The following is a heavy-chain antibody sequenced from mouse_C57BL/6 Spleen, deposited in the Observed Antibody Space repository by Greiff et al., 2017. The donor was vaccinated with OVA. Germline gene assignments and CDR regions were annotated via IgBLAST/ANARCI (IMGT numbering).Heavy chain of an antibody. CDR1: GYTFTSYW. CDR2: IDPSDSYT. CDR3: ARRDDYDIDY. V-gene: IGHV1-59*01. Sequence: QVQLQQPGAELVRPGTSVKLSCKASGYTFTSYWMHWVKQRPGQGLEWIGVIDPSDSYTNYNQKFKGKATLTVDTSSSTAYMQLSSLTSEDSAVYYCARRDDYDIDYWGKGTTLTVSS. D-gene: IGHD2-4*01. J-gene: IGHJ2*01.